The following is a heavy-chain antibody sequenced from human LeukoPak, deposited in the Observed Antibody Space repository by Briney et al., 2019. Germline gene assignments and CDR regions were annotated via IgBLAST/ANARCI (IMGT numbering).Heavy chain of an antibody. J-gene: IGHJ4*02. D-gene: IGHD1-1*01. CDR3: ARGGTRFDY. CDR2: IYDSGST. Sequence: SETLSLTCTVSGGSISSNNYFWGWIRQPPGKGLEWIGSIYDSGSTYYNPSLKSRVTISVDTSKNQFSLKLSSVTAADTAVYYCARGGTRFDYWGQGTLVTVSS. CDR1: GGSISSNNYF. V-gene: IGHV4-39*07.